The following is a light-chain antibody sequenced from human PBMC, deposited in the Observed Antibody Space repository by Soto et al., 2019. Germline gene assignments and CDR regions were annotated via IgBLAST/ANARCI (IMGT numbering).Light chain of an antibody. CDR3: YSYAGNSYV. J-gene: IGLJ1*01. CDR2: DVA. CDR1: SSDVGGYNY. Sequence: QSVLTQPRSVSGSPGQSVAISCTGTSSDVGGYNYVSWYQQLPDKAPKLMIYDVARRPSGVPDRFSGSKSGNTASLTISGLQAEDEADYYCYSYAGNSYVFGTGTKVTVL. V-gene: IGLV2-11*01.